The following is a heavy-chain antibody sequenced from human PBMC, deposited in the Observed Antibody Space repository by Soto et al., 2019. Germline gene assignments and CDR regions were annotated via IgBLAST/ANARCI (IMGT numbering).Heavy chain of an antibody. J-gene: IGHJ4*02. CDR2: INPSGGST. D-gene: IGHD4-4*01. Sequence: GASVKVSCKASGYTFTSYYMHWVRQAPGQGLEKMGIINPSGGSTSYAQKFQGRVTMTRDTSTSTVYMELSSLRSEDTAVYYCARGRYDYSNYWRYFDYWGQGSLVTVSS. CDR1: GYTFTSYY. CDR3: ARGRYDYSNYWRYFDY. V-gene: IGHV1-46*03.